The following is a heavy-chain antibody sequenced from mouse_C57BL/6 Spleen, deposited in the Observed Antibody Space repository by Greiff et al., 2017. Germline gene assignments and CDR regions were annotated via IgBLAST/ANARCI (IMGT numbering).Heavy chain of an antibody. CDR1: GYASSSSG. CDR3: ARNKGDFDY. V-gene: IGHV1-82*01. CDR2: IYPGDGDT. Sequence: QVQLQQSEPELVKPGASVKISCKASGYASSSSGMNWVKQRPGRGLEWIGRIYPGDGDTTYNGKFKGKATLTADKSSSTAYMQLSSLTSEDSAVYFCARNKGDFDYWGQGTTLTASS. J-gene: IGHJ2*01.